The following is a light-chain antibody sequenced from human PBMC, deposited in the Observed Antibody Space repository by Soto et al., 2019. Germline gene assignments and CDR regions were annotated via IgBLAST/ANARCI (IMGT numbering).Light chain of an antibody. CDR2: TNN. V-gene: IGLV1-44*01. CDR1: SSNIGSHA. CDR3: AAWDDSLNDYV. J-gene: IGLJ1*01. Sequence: QSVLTQPPSASGSPGQRVTISCPGSSSNIGSHAVNWYQQLPGTAPTLLIYTNNERPSGVPDRFSGSKSGTSASLAISGLQSEDEADYYCAAWDDSLNDYVFGTGTKVTVL.